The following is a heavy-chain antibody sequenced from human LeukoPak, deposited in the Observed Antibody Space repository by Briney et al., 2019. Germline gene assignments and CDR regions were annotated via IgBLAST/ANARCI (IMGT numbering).Heavy chain of an antibody. Sequence: ASVKVSCKASGYTFTNYHMHWVRQAPGQGLEWMGMITPSDGSTNYALKSKGKLPMTRDLSTSTAYMELSSLRSEDTAVYYCARVGGWYRYFFAYWGQGTLLTVSS. D-gene: IGHD6-19*01. CDR1: GYTFTNYH. CDR2: ITPSDGST. V-gene: IGHV1-46*01. CDR3: ARVGGWYRYFFAY. J-gene: IGHJ4*02.